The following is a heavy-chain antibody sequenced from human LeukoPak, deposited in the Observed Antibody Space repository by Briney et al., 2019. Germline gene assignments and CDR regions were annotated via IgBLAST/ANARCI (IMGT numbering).Heavy chain of an antibody. CDR3: ARDRGDRRNGGFYYYYYYMDV. J-gene: IGHJ6*03. Sequence: SETLSLTCTVSGGSISSYYWSWIRQPPGKGLEWIGYIYYSGSTNYNPSLKSRVSISVYTSKNQFSLKLTSVTAADTAVYYCARDRGDRRNGGFYYYYYYMDVWGKGTTVTVSS. CDR1: GGSISSYY. CDR2: IYYSGST. D-gene: IGHD7-27*01. V-gene: IGHV4-59*01.